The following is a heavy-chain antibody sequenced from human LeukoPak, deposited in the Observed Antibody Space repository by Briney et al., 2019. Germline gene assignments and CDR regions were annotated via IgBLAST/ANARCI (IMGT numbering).Heavy chain of an antibody. D-gene: IGHD3-16*01. Sequence: SQTLSLTCTVSGGSISSGDYYWTCIRQAPGKGLEWIGEINHSGSTNYNPSLKSRVAISVDTSRNQFSLKLNSLTAADTAVYYCATFRWGVGFEYWGQGTLVTVSS. CDR1: GGSISSGDYY. CDR3: ATFRWGVGFEY. J-gene: IGHJ4*02. V-gene: IGHV4-30-4*01. CDR2: INHSGST.